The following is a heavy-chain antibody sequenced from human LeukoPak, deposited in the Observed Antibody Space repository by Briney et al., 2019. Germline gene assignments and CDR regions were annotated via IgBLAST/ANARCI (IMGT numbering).Heavy chain of an antibody. V-gene: IGHV3-66*01. CDR3: AREGLYYNILTGYFDY. CDR1: GFTVSSNY. D-gene: IGHD3-9*01. J-gene: IGHJ4*02. CDR2: IYSGGTT. Sequence: PGGSLRLSCAASGFTVSSNYMSWVRQAPGKGLEWVSIIYSGGTTYYADSVKGRFTISRDNSKNTLYLQMNSLRAEDTAVYYCAREGLYYNILTGYFDYWGQGTLVTVSS.